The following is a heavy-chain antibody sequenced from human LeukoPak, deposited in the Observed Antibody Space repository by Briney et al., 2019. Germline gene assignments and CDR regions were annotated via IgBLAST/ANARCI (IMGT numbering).Heavy chain of an antibody. CDR2: ISAYNGNT. D-gene: IGHD4-17*01. J-gene: IGHJ4*02. CDR3: ARGYYGDSSDY. V-gene: IGHV1-18*04. Sequence: ASVKVSCKASGYTFTSYYMHWVRQAPGQGLEWMGWISAYNGNTNYAQKLQGRVTMTTDTSTSTAYMELRSLRSDDTAAYYCARGYYGDSSDYWGQGTLVTVSS. CDR1: GYTFTSYY.